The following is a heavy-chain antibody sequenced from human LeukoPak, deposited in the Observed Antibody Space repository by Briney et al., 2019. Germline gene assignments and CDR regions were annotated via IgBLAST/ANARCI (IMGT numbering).Heavy chain of an antibody. V-gene: IGHV3-21*01. CDR3: AKEGTASKPSDLDY. CDR2: ISSSSSYI. Sequence: PGGSLRLSCAASGFTFSSYSMNWVRQAPGKGLEWLSSISSSSSYIYYADSVRGRFTISRDNAKNSLYLQMNSLRAEDAAVYYCAKEGTASKPSDLDYWGQGTLVTVSS. CDR1: GFTFSSYS. D-gene: IGHD1/OR15-1a*01. J-gene: IGHJ4*02.